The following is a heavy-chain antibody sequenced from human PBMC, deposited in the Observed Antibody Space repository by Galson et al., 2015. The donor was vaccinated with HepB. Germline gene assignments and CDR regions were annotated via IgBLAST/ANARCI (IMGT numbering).Heavy chain of an antibody. J-gene: IGHJ3*02. V-gene: IGHV5-10-1*01. Sequence: QSGAEVKKPGESLRISCKGSGYTFTSYWISWVRQTPGKGLEWMGKIDPSDSFTNYSPSFQGHVTISADKSISTAYLHWSSLKASDTAMYYCARPRNYYSGSGSPEIFDIWGQGTMVTVSS. CDR3: ARPRNYYSGSGSPEIFDI. CDR1: GYTFTSYW. CDR2: IDPSDSFT. D-gene: IGHD3-10*01.